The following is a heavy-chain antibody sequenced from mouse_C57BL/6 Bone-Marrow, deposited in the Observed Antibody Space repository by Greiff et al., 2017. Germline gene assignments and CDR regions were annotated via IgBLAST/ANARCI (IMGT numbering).Heavy chain of an antibody. J-gene: IGHJ2*01. V-gene: IGHV1-64*01. Sequence: VQLQQPGAELVKPGASVKLSCKASGYTFTSYWMHWVKQRPGQGLEWIGMIHPNSGSTNYNEKFKSKATLTVDKSSSTAYMQLSSLTSEDSAVXYCARMTWGNYGSTRDYWGQGTTLTVSS. CDR1: GYTFTSYW. D-gene: IGHD1-1*01. CDR2: IHPNSGST. CDR3: ARMTWGNYGSTRDY.